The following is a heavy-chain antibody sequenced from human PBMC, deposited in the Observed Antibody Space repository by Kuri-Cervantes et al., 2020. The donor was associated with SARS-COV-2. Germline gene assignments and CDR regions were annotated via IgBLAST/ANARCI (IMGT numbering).Heavy chain of an antibody. CDR1: GFTFDDYG. D-gene: IGHD2-2*01. CDR2: IKQDGSEK. V-gene: IGHV3-7*01. Sequence: GESLKISCAASGFTFDDYGMSWVRQAPGKGLEWVANIKQDGSEKYYVDSVKGRFTISRDNAKNSLYLQMNSLRAEDTAVYYCARRFHQYQLPHWYFDLWGRGTLVTVSS. CDR3: ARRFHQYQLPHWYFDL. J-gene: IGHJ2*01.